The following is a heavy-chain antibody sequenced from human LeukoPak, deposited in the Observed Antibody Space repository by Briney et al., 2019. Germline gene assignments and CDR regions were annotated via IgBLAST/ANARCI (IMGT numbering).Heavy chain of an antibody. V-gene: IGHV1-18*01. CDR3: ARNYYDSSGYSNPFDY. CDR2: ISAYNGNT. J-gene: IGHJ4*02. CDR1: GYTFTSYG. Sequence: ASVKVSCKASGYTFTSYGISWVRQAPGQGLEWMGWISAYNGNTNYAQKLLGRVTMTTDTSTSTAYMELRSLRSDDTAVYYCARNYYDSSGYSNPFDYWGQGTLVTVSS. D-gene: IGHD3-22*01.